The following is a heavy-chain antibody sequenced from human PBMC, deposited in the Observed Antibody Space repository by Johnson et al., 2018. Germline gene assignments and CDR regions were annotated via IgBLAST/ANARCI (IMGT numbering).Heavy chain of an antibody. D-gene: IGHD3-22*01. J-gene: IGHJ6*03. CDR2: LYYSGST. Sequence: QVQLQESGPGLVKXSETLSLTCTVSGGSISSYYWSWSRQPLGKGLARIGYLYYSGSTNYNPSPKSRAHIAVHTSKHQVSLKLSSVTAADTAVYYCAREGRGGYPYYYYYYMVVWGKGTTVTVSS. V-gene: IGHV4-59*01. CDR3: AREGRGGYPYYYYYYMVV. CDR1: GGSISSYY.